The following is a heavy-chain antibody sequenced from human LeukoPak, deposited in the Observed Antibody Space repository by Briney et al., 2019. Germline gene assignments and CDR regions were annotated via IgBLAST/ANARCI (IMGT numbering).Heavy chain of an antibody. J-gene: IGHJ3*01. CDR1: GVTFKSSG. Sequence: PGGSLRLSCEASGVTFKSSGIHWVRQAPGKGLQWLAFIYYDEGFDYYLDSVKGRFTVSRDSSQNTVYLQMDDLRADDTAVYYCARDKVGGSVWGAADDTLDVWSQGTMVIVSS. CDR3: ARDKVGGSVWGAADDTLDV. CDR2: IYYDEGFD. D-gene: IGHD3-16*01. V-gene: IGHV3-33*01.